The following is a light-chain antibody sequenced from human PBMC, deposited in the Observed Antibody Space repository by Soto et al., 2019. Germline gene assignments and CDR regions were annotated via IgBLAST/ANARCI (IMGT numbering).Light chain of an antibody. CDR2: DAS. CDR1: QDISNF. V-gene: IGKV1-33*01. Sequence: DIQMTQSPSSLSASVGDRVIITCQASQDISNFLNWYQQRPGKAPKVLISDASNLEAGVPSRFSGSGSGTVFTLSINSLQPDDIATYYCQQFDILPITFGQGTRLEIK. J-gene: IGKJ5*01. CDR3: QQFDILPIT.